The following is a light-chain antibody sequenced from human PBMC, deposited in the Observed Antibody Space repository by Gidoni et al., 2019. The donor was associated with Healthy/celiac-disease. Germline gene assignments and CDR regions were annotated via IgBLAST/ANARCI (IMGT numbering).Light chain of an antibody. Sequence: QSVLTQPPSVSPAPGQKVTISCSGSSSNIGNNYVSWYQQLPGTAPTLLIYANNKRPSGIPDRFSGSKSGTSATLGITGLQTGDEADYYCGTWDNSLSAGVFGGGTKLTVL. CDR1: SSNIGNNY. V-gene: IGLV1-51*01. CDR3: GTWDNSLSAGV. CDR2: ANN. J-gene: IGLJ3*02.